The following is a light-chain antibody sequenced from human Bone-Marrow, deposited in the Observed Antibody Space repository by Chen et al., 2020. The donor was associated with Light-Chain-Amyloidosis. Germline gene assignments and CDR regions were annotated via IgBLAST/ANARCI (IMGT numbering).Light chain of an antibody. CDR3: QSYQGSSQGV. V-gene: IGLV6-57*01. Sequence: NFMLTQPHSVSESPGKTVIISGSRSSGSIATNYVQWYQQRPGRSPTTVIYEDDQRPSGVPDRFSGSIDRSSNSASLTISGLKPEDEADYYCQSYQGSSQGVFGGGTKLTVL. J-gene: IGLJ3*02. CDR2: EDD. CDR1: SGSIATNY.